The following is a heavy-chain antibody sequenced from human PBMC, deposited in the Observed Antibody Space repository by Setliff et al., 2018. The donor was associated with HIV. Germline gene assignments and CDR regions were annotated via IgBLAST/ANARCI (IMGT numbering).Heavy chain of an antibody. CDR3: ARDSNAPYFQHWGNVDY. Sequence: PSETLSLTCAVSGGSIRTGDRWSWVRQSPGKGLEWIGEISHSGSTNYNPSLRSRVTISVDTSSNQFSLKLSSVTAADTAVYYCARDSNAPYFQHWGNVDYWGQGTLVTVSS. V-gene: IGHV4-4*02. J-gene: IGHJ4*02. CDR2: ISHSGST. CDR1: GGSIRTGDR. D-gene: IGHD7-27*01.